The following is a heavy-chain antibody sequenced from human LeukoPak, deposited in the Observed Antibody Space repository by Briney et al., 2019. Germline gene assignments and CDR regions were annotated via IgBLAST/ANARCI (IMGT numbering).Heavy chain of an antibody. CDR2: ISWNSGSI. Sequence: GGSLRLSCAASGFTFDDYAMHWVRQAPGKGLEWVSGISWNSGSIGYADSVKGRFTISRDNAKNSLYLQMNSLRAEDTALYYCAKTDDYVWGTTGSYFDYWGQGTLVTVSS. V-gene: IGHV3-9*01. CDR3: AKTDDYVWGTTGSYFDY. D-gene: IGHD3-16*01. J-gene: IGHJ4*02. CDR1: GFTFDDYA.